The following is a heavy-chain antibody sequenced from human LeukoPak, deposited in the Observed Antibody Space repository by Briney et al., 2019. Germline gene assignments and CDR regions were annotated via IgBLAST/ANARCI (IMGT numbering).Heavy chain of an antibody. Sequence: GGPLRLSCAASGFTFSSYWMSWVRQAPGKGLEWVANIKQDGSEKYYVDSVKGRFIISRDNAKNSLYLQMNSLRAEDTAVYYCARDWTDTAMGVFDYWGQGTLVTVSS. CDR3: ARDWTDTAMGVFDY. J-gene: IGHJ4*02. V-gene: IGHV3-7*01. CDR1: GFTFSSYW. D-gene: IGHD5-18*01. CDR2: IKQDGSEK.